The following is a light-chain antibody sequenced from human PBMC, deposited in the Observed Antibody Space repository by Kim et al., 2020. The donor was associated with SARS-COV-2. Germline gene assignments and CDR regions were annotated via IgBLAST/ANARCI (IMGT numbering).Light chain of an antibody. CDR2: EED. CDR1: SGSIDDNY. V-gene: IGLV6-57*04. CDR3: QAYNRDNVL. J-gene: IGLJ2*01. Sequence: NFMLTQPHSVSESPGKTVTISCTRSSGSIDDNYVQWYQQRPGGVPTTVIYEEDQRPSGVSDRFSGSIDNSSNSASLTISGLRTEDEADYYCQAYNRDNVLFGGGTQLTVL.